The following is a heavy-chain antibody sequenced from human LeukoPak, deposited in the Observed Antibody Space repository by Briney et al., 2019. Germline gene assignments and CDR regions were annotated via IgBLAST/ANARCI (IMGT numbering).Heavy chain of an antibody. CDR1: GYTFTGYY. CDR3: ARVDGGYVDWFDP. V-gene: IGHV1-2*02. CDR2: INPNSGGT. D-gene: IGHD5-12*01. J-gene: IGHJ5*02. Sequence: ASVKVSCKASGYTFTGYYMHWVRQAPGQGLEWMGWINPNSGGTNYAQKFQGRVTMTRDTSISTAYMELSRLRSDDTAAYYCARVDGGYVDWFDPWGQGTLVTVSS.